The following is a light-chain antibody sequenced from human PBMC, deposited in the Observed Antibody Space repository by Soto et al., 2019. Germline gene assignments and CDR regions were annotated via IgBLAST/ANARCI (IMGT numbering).Light chain of an antibody. CDR1: QSVSNN. CDR2: GAS. J-gene: IGKJ1*01. Sequence: EIVMTQSPATLSVSPGERATLSCRASQSVSNNLAWYQKKPGQAPRLLIFGASTRATGIPARFSGSGSGTEFTLTISSLQSEDLAVYYCQQYDNWPRTFGQGTKVEIK. CDR3: QQYDNWPRT. V-gene: IGKV3-15*01.